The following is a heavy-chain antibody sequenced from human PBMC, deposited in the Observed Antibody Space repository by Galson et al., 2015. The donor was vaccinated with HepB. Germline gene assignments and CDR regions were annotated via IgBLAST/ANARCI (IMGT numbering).Heavy chain of an antibody. CDR3: ARGPTYDFWSGYYTFFDY. D-gene: IGHD3-3*01. V-gene: IGHV4-59*01. Sequence: ETLSLTCTVSGGSISSYYWSWIRQPPGKGLEWIGYIYYSGSTNYNPSLKSRVTISVDTSKNQFSLKLSSVTAADTAVYYCARGPTYDFWSGYYTFFDYWGQGTLVTVSS. CDR1: GGSISSYY. J-gene: IGHJ4*02. CDR2: IYYSGST.